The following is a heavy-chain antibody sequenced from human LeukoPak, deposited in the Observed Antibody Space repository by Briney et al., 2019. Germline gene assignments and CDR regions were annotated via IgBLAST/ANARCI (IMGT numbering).Heavy chain of an antibody. Sequence: GESLKISCKGSGYSFTSYWIGWVRQMPGKGLEWMGIIYPGDSDTRYSPSFQGQVTISADKSISTAYLQWSSLKASDTAMYYCATYYDSSGYFIDYGGQGPLVPVSS. V-gene: IGHV5-51*01. D-gene: IGHD3-22*01. CDR1: GYSFTSYW. CDR3: ATYYDSSGYFIDY. J-gene: IGHJ4*02. CDR2: IYPGDSDT.